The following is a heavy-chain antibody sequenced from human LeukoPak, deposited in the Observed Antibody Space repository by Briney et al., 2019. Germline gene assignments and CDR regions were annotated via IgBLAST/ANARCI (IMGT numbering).Heavy chain of an antibody. CDR2: VHYSGAT. D-gene: IGHD5-24*01. Sequence: GSLRLSCEASGFTFSSYAMNWVRQPPGKGLEYIGYVHYSGATNYNPSLQSRVFISMDTSKNQYSLRLNSVTTADTAVYYCVRSATIAVFRYGMDVWGQGTTVTVSS. CDR1: GFTFSSYA. V-gene: IGHV4-59*01. CDR3: VRSATIAVFRYGMDV. J-gene: IGHJ6*02.